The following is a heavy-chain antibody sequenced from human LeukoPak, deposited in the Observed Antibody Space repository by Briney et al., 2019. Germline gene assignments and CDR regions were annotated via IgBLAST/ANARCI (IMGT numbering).Heavy chain of an antibody. D-gene: IGHD3-22*01. V-gene: IGHV3-23*01. CDR2: ITPNADRP. CDR3: AIMHGYYDGSGYWVQ. J-gene: IGHJ1*01. CDR1: GFTFGSYG. Sequence: GGSLTLFCAASGFTFGSYGMSWVRQAPGKGLEWVSFITPNADRPSYADSVEGRFTISRDHPRNTLYMQMNSLRDEDTAVYYCAIMHGYYDGSGYWVQWGQGTLVTVSS.